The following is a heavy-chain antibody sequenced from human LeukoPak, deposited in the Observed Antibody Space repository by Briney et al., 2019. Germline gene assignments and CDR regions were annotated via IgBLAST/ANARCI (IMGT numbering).Heavy chain of an antibody. CDR3: SRDPNGDYVGAFDFQR. D-gene: IGHD4-17*01. J-gene: IGHJ1*01. V-gene: IGHV3-7*03. Sequence: GGSLRLSCAASGFTFSSYWMSWVRQAPGKGLEWVANIKQDGSEKYYVDSVKGRFTISRDNAKNSLYLQMNSLRAEDTAIYYCSRDPNGDYVGAFDFQRWGQGTLVTVSS. CDR1: GFTFSSYW. CDR2: IKQDGSEK.